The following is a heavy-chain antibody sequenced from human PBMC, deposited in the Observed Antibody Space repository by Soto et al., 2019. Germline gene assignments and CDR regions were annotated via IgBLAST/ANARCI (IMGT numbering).Heavy chain of an antibody. J-gene: IGHJ4*02. V-gene: IGHV4-59*08. CDR3: ARGGGRPDY. Sequence: QVQLQESGPGLVKPSETLSLTCTVSGGSISSYYWSWIRQPPGKGLEWIGYIYYSGSTNYNPSPRSRVTISVDTSMTPSSLKLTSVPAADTAVYYCARGGGRPDYWGQGTLVTVS. CDR2: IYYSGST. D-gene: IGHD1-26*01. CDR1: GGSISSYY.